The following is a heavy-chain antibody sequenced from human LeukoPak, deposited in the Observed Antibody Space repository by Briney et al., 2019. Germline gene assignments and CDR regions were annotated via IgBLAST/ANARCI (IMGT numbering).Heavy chain of an antibody. CDR3: AKRVRLSSNYYMDV. CDR1: GFMFNNYA. D-gene: IGHD5/OR15-5a*01. V-gene: IGHV3-23*01. Sequence: GGSLRLSCAASGFMFNNYAMSWVRQAPGKELEWVSTITGGGDDTYSADSVKGRFTISRDNSKNTLSLQMHSLRVEDTAVYYCAKRVRLSSNYYMDVWGKGTTVTVSS. J-gene: IGHJ6*03. CDR2: ITGGGDDT.